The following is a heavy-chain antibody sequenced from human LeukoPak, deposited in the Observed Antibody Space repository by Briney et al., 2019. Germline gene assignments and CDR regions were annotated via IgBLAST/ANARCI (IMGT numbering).Heavy chain of an antibody. CDR1: GFTFSSYA. J-gene: IGHJ4*02. Sequence: GGSLRLSCAASGFTFSSYAMHWVRQAPGKGLEWVAVISYDGSNKYYADSVKGRFTISRDNSKNTLYLQMNSLRAEDTAVYYCARGYDILTGHGHFDYWGQGTLVTVSS. CDR3: ARGYDILTGHGHFDY. CDR2: ISYDGSNK. V-gene: IGHV3-30-3*01. D-gene: IGHD3-9*01.